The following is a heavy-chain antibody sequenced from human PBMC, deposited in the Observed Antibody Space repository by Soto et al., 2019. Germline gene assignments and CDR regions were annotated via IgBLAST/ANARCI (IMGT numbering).Heavy chain of an antibody. J-gene: IGHJ4*02. Sequence: QVQVMQSGAEVKKPGDSVKVSCKTSGYIFSDYGINWVRQAPGQGLEWMGWISGYSGNANLEQKFQGRVTMTTDKSTRTAYMELRRLRSDDTAVYYCAKRTSGTTWGESDYWGQGTLVTVSS. CDR3: AKRTSGTTWGESDY. CDR2: ISGYSGNA. CDR1: GYIFSDYG. V-gene: IGHV1-18*04. D-gene: IGHD4-17*01.